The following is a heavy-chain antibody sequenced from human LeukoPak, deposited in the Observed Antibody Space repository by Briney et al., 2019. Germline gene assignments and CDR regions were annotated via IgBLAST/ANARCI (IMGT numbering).Heavy chain of an antibody. CDR3: ARGQNIAARHFDY. V-gene: IGHV1-2*02. J-gene: IGHJ4*02. CDR1: GYTFTGYY. CDR2: INPNSGGT. Sequence: ASGKVSCKASGYTFTGYYMHWVRQAPGQGLEWMGWINPNSGGTNYAQKFQGRVTMTRDTSISTAYMELSRLRPGDTAVYYCARGQNIAARHFDYWGQGTLVTVSS. D-gene: IGHD6-6*01.